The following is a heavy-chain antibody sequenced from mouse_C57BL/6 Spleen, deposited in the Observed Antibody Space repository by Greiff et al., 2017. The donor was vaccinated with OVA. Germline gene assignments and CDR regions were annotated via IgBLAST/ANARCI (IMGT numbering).Heavy chain of an antibody. V-gene: IGHV1-59*01. CDR2: IDPSDSYT. D-gene: IGHD1-1*01. CDR1: GYTFTSYW. Sequence: VKLQQPGAELVRPGTSVKLSCKASGYTFTSYWMHWVKQKPGQGLEWIGVIDPSDSYTNYNQKFKGKATLTVDTSSSTAYMQLSSLTSEDSAVYYCARFTTVVAMDYWGQGTSVTVSS. CDR3: ARFTTVVAMDY. J-gene: IGHJ4*01.